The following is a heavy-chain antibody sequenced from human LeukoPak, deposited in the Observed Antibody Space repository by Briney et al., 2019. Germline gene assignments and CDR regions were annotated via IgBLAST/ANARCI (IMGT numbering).Heavy chain of an antibody. CDR1: GYSFSTNM. CDR3: MSAHGY. Sequence: GGSLRLSCVVSGYSFSTNMTTWVRQAPGKGLEWVATILPAEKESYRVDSVKGRFIISRDNAKNSLFLEMNSLRHDDTALYYCMSAHGYWGQGTLVTVSS. J-gene: IGHJ4*02. CDR2: ILPAEKES. V-gene: IGHV3-7*01.